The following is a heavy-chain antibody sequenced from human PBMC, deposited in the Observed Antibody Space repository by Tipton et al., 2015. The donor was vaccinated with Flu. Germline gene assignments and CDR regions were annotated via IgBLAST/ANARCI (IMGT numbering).Heavy chain of an antibody. Sequence: SLRLSCVASGFTFSRTWMHWVRQAPGKGLEWVANINEDGTKIYYLDSVKGRFTISRDSAKNSLYLQLNSLRAEDTAVYYCVKKLYGAGSSWGQGTLVTVSS. J-gene: IGHJ5*02. D-gene: IGHD3-10*01. CDR3: VKKLYGAGSS. CDR2: INEDGTKI. V-gene: IGHV3-7*01. CDR1: GFTFSRTW.